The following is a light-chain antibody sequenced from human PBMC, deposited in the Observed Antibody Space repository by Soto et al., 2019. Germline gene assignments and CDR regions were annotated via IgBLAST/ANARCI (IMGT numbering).Light chain of an antibody. CDR3: CSYASRDTYV. J-gene: IGLJ1*01. CDR1: SSDVGGYNY. V-gene: IGLV2-14*01. CDR2: EGS. Sequence: QSVLTQPASVSGSPGQSITISCTGTSSDVGGYNYVSWYQQHPGKAPKLMIYEGSKRPSGVSNRFSGSKSGNTASLTISGLQAEDEADYYCCSYASRDTYVFGTGTKVTVL.